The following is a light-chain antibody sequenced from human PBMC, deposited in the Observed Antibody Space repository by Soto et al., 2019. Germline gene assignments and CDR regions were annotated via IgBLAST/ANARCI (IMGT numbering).Light chain of an antibody. CDR3: QHYNSYSEA. CDR2: DAS. Sequence: DIQMTQSPSTLSGSVGDRVTITCRASQTISSWLAWYQQKPGKAPKLLIYDASNLERGVPSRFSGSGSGTEFTLTISSLQPDDFATYYCQHYNSYSEAFGQGTKVDI. CDR1: QTISSW. J-gene: IGKJ1*01. V-gene: IGKV1-5*01.